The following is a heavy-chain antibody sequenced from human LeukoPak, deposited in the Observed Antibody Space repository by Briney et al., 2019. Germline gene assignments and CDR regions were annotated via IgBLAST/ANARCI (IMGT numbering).Heavy chain of an antibody. D-gene: IGHD3-10*01. J-gene: IGHJ4*02. CDR3: ARDFGESDDY. CDR1: GFTFSVYS. CDR2: ISSSSPSI. Sequence: GGSLRLSCAASGFTFSVYSMNWVRQAPGKGLEWVSSISSSSPSINYADSVKGRFTISRDNAKNLVFLQMNSLRAEDTAIYYCARDFGESDDYWGQGTLVTVSS. V-gene: IGHV3-21*06.